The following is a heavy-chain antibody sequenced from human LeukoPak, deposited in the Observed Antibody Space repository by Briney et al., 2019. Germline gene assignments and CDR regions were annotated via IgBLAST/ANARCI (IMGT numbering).Heavy chain of an antibody. J-gene: IGHJ4*01. V-gene: IGHV1-18*01. CDR3: ARDHLARSSGNFDY. Sequence: ASVKVSCKASGYTFTSYGISWVRQAPGQGLEWMGWISAYNGNTNYAQKLQGRVTMTTGTSPNTAYMELRSLRSDDTAVYYCARDHLARSSGNFDYWGQGTLVTVSS. CDR1: GYTFTSYG. CDR2: ISAYNGNT. D-gene: IGHD1-26*01.